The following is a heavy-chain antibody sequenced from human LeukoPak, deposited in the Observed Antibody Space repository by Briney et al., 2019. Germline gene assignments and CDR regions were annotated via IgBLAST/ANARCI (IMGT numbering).Heavy chain of an antibody. V-gene: IGHV3-7*01. D-gene: IGHD4-17*01. CDR3: ARLFGGVTTFDY. Sequence: PGGSLRLSCAASGFSFSPYWMSWVRQGPGKGLDWVASINPDGSSTPYVDSVKGRFTIFRDNAQNSLYLQMNSLSAEDTAVYYCARLFGGVTTFDYWGQGTLVTVSS. J-gene: IGHJ4*02. CDR1: GFSFSPYW. CDR2: INPDGSST.